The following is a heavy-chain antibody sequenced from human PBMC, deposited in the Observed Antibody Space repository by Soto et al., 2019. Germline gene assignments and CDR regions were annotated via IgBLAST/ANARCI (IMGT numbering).Heavy chain of an antibody. V-gene: IGHV4-31*03. CDR2: IYYSGST. CDR3: ARDEAAAGHTFDY. Sequence: SETLSLTCPVSGVPISGGRYYWSWFPQHPGKGLEWIGYIYYSGSTYYNPSLKSRVTISVDTSKNQFSLKLSSVTAADTAVYYCARDEAAAGHTFDYWGQGTLVTVSS. CDR1: GVPISGGRYY. J-gene: IGHJ4*02. D-gene: IGHD6-13*01.